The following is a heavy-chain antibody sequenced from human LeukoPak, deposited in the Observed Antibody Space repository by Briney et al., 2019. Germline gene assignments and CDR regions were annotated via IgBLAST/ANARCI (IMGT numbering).Heavy chain of an antibody. Sequence: PGGSLRLSCAASGFTFSSYAMHWVRQAPGKGLEWVAVISYDGSNKYYADSVKGRFTISRDNSKNTLYLQMNSLRAEDTAVYYCAKDCGRDYGDYYLDYWGQGTLVTVSS. D-gene: IGHD4-17*01. J-gene: IGHJ4*02. V-gene: IGHV3-30-3*01. CDR1: GFTFSSYA. CDR3: AKDCGRDYGDYYLDY. CDR2: ISYDGSNK.